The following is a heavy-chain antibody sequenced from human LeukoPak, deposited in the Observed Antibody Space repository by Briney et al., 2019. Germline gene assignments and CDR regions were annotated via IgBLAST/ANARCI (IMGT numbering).Heavy chain of an antibody. CDR3: ARQNYYDSSGYYRAWY. CDR1: GGSISSSSYY. V-gene: IGHV4-39*01. J-gene: IGHJ4*02. CDR2: IYYSGST. Sequence: SETLSLTCTVSGGSISSSSYYWGWIRQPPGKGLEWIGSIYYSGSTYYNPSLKSRVTISVDTSKNQFSLKLSSVTAADTAVYYCARQNYYDSSGYYRAWYWGQGTLVTVSS. D-gene: IGHD3-22*01.